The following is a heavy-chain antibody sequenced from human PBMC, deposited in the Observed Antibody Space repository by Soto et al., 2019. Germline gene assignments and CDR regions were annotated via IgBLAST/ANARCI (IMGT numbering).Heavy chain of an antibody. J-gene: IGHJ3*02. CDR1: GFTFSSYA. CDR3: AKGPLRYFDWSNAFDI. CDR2: ISGSGGST. V-gene: IGHV3-23*01. Sequence: GGSLRLSCAASGFTFSSYAMSWVRQAPGKGLEWVSAISGSGGSTYYADSVKGRFTISRDNSKNTLYLQMNSLRAEDTAVYYCAKGPLRYFDWSNAFDIWGQGTMVTVSS. D-gene: IGHD3-9*01.